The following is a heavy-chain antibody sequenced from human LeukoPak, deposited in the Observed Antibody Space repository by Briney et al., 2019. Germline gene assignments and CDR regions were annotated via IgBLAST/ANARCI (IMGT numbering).Heavy chain of an antibody. CDR1: GGSISSYY. J-gene: IGHJ4*02. D-gene: IGHD5/OR15-5a*01. V-gene: IGHV4-59*01. CDR3: AREVSTNPHFDY. CDR2: IYYIGST. Sequence: SETLSLTCTVSGGSISSYYWTWIRQPPGKGLEWIGYIYYIGSTDYNPSLKSRVTISVDTSKNQFSLRLSSVTAADTAVYYCAREVSTNPHFDYWGQGTLVTVS.